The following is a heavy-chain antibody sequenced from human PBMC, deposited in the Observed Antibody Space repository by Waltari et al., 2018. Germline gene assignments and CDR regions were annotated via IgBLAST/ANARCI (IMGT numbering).Heavy chain of an antibody. Sequence: QVQLVQSGAEVKKPGSSVKVSCKASGGTFSSYAISWVRQAPGQGLEWMGGIIPICGTANYAQKFQGRVTITADESTSTAYMELSSLRSEDTAVYYCARGEYCSSTSCHYYYYYGMDVWGQGTTVTVSS. CDR3: ARGEYCSSTSCHYYYYYGMDV. J-gene: IGHJ6*02. D-gene: IGHD2-2*01. CDR2: IIPICGTA. CDR1: GGTFSSYA. V-gene: IGHV1-69*01.